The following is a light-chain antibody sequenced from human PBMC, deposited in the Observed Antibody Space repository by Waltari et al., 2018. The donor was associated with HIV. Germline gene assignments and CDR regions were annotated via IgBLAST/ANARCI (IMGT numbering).Light chain of an antibody. CDR1: RGHSTYI. J-gene: IGLJ3*02. Sequence: QPVLTQSSSASASLGSSVILTCTLDRGHSTYIITWHRQQPGKAPHYLMKLEGSGSYKRGSAGPDRFSGSSSGADRYLTISNLQSEDEADYYCETWDTHTEVFGGGTKLTVL. CDR3: ETWDTHTEV. V-gene: IGLV4-60*03. CDR2: LEGSGSY.